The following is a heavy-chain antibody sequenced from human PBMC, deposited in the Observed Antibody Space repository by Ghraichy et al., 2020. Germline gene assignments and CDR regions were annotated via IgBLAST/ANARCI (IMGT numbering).Heavy chain of an antibody. CDR2: IYYSGST. CDR3: ASNGGYYYDSSGYYYRTHFDY. J-gene: IGHJ4*02. CDR1: GGSISSGDYY. Sequence: SQTLSLTCTVSGGSISSGDYYWSWIRQPPGKGLEWIGYIYYSGSTYYNPSLKSRVTISVDTSKNQFSLKLSSVTAADTAVYYCASNGGYYYDSSGYYYRTHFDYWGQGTLVTVSS. V-gene: IGHV4-30-4*01. D-gene: IGHD3-22*01.